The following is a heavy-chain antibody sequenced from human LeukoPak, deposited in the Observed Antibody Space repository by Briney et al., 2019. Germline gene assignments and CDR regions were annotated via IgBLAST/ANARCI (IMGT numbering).Heavy chain of an antibody. J-gene: IGHJ4*02. Sequence: GGSLRLSCAASGFTFSSYSMNWVRQAPGKGLEWVSSISSSSSYIYYADSVKGRFTISRDNAKNSLYLQMNSLRAEDTAVYYCAGLGDFTYYYDGSGYPFDYWGQGTLVTVSS. D-gene: IGHD3-22*01. V-gene: IGHV3-21*01. CDR3: AGLGDFTYYYDGSGYPFDY. CDR1: GFTFSSYS. CDR2: ISSSSSYI.